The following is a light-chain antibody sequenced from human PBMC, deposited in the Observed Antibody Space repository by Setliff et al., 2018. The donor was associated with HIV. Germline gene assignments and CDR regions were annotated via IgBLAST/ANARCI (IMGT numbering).Light chain of an antibody. V-gene: IGLV3-21*03. J-gene: IGLJ1*01. CDR1: NSGSKS. CDR3: QVWDGNSDHYV. CDR2: DDN. Sequence: SYELTQPPSVSVAPGKTARITCGGNNSGSKSVHWYQQKPGQAPVLVVYDDNDRPSGIPERFSDSNSGNTATLTISRVAAGDEADYYCQVWDGNSDHYVFGTGTKVTVL.